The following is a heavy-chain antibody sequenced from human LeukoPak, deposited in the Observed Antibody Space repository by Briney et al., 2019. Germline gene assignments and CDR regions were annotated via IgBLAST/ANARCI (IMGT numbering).Heavy chain of an antibody. CDR1: GGSISSSSYY. D-gene: IGHD1-26*01. J-gene: IGHJ4*02. CDR3: ARDGWGGSEVSFDY. Sequence: SETLSLTCTVSGGSISSSSYYWGWIRQPPGKGLEWIGSIYYSGSTYYNPSLKSRVTISVDTSKNQFSLKLSSVTAADTAVYYCARDGWGGSEVSFDYWGQGTLVTVSS. CDR2: IYYSGST. V-gene: IGHV4-39*07.